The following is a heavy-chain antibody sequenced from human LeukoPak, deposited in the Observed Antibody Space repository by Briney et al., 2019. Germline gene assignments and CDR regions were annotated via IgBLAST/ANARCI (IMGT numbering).Heavy chain of an antibody. CDR1: GFTFSSYA. D-gene: IGHD6-19*01. V-gene: IGHV3-23*01. CDR2: VSGSGGAT. CDR3: VKDREVVAGAGASDV. Sequence: GGSLRLSCAASGFTFSSYAMSWVRQAPGKGLEWVSAVSGSGGATYYAGSVKGRCTISRDNSEKTLYLQMNTLRAEDTAVYYCVKDREVVAGAGASDVWGQGTIVTVSS. J-gene: IGHJ3*01.